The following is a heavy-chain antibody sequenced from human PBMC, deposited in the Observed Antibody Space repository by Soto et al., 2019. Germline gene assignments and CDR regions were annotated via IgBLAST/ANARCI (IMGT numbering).Heavy chain of an antibody. V-gene: IGHV1-8*01. J-gene: IGHJ6*03. Sequence: ASVKVSCKASGYTFTSYDINWVRQATGQGLEWMGWMNPNSGNTGYAQKFQGRVTMTRNTSISTAYMELSSLRSEDTAVYYCARGLGLLWFGELKNPYYYMDVWGKGTTVTVSS. CDR1: GYTFTSYD. CDR2: MNPNSGNT. CDR3: ARGLGLLWFGELKNPYYYMDV. D-gene: IGHD3-10*01.